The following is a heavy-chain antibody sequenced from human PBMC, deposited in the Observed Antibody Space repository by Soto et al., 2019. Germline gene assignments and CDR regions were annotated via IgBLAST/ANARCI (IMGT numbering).Heavy chain of an antibody. CDR1: GFTFSSYE. CDR2: ISSSGSTI. Sequence: GGSLRLSCAASGFTFSSYEMNWVRQAPGKGLEWVSYISSSGSTIYYADSVKGRFTISRDNAKNSLYLQMNSLRAEDTAVYYCARESWRGKRWLAFDYWGQGTLVTVSS. D-gene: IGHD6-19*01. J-gene: IGHJ4*02. CDR3: ARESWRGKRWLAFDY. V-gene: IGHV3-48*03.